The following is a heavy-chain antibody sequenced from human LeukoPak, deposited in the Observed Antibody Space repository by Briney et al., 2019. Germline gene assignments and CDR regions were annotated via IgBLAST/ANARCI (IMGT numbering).Heavy chain of an antibody. CDR3: AKDISGSYYRYFDY. CDR2: ISWNSGSI. Sequence: PGGSLRLSCAASGFTFSSYGMHWVRQAPGKGLEWVSGISWNSGSIGYADSVKGRFTISRDNAKNSLYLQMNSLRAEDTALYYCAKDISGSYYRYFDYWGQGTLVTVSS. V-gene: IGHV3-9*01. CDR1: GFTFSSYG. J-gene: IGHJ4*02. D-gene: IGHD1-26*01.